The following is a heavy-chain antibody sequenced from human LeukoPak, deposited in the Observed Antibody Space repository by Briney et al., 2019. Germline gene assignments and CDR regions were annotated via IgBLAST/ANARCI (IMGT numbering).Heavy chain of an antibody. D-gene: IGHD3-3*01. CDR2: IKQDGSEK. CDR1: GFSFNNYW. J-gene: IGHJ4*02. V-gene: IGHV3-7*05. Sequence: GGSLRLSCAVSGFSFNNYWMSWVRQAAGKGLEWEANIKQDGSEKYYVDSVKGRFSISRDNAKNSLYLQMNSLRAEDTAVYYCARDYDFWSGYLDYWGQGTLVTVSS. CDR3: ARDYDFWSGYLDY.